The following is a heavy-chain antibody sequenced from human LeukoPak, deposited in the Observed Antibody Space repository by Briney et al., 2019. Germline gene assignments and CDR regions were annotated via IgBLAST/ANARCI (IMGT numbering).Heavy chain of an antibody. CDR2: ISGSGGST. D-gene: IGHD3-10*01. CDR3: AKGAPHRETYYYGSGSYYMPDY. Sequence: GGSLRLSCAASGFTFDDYAMHWVRQAPGKGLEWVSAISGSGGSTYYADSVKGRFTISRDNSKNTLYLQMNSLRAEDTAVYYCAKGAPHRETYYYGSGSYYMPDYWGQGTLVTVSS. CDR1: GFTFDDYA. V-gene: IGHV3-23*01. J-gene: IGHJ4*02.